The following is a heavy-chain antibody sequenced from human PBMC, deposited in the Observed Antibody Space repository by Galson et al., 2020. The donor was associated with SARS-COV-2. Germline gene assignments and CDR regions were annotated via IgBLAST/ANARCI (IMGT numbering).Heavy chain of an antibody. CDR2: ISYDGTNE. Sequence: SLRLSCAASGFTFSSYGMHWVRQAPGKGLEWVAVISYDGTNEYYADSVKGRFTISRDNSKNTLYLQMNSLRAEDTAVYYCAKSAVDTAMVKDYWGQGTLVTVSS. V-gene: IGHV3-30*18. CDR1: GFTFSSYG. D-gene: IGHD5-18*01. J-gene: IGHJ4*02. CDR3: AKSAVDTAMVKDY.